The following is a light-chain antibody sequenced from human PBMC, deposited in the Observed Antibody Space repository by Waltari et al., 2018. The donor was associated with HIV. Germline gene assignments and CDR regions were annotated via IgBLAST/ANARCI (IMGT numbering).Light chain of an antibody. J-gene: IGLJ3*02. CDR1: RSNLGSTT. Sequence: QSVLTQPPSASGTPGQRVPLSCSGGRSNLGSTTVTWYLELPGTAPKRIIYVNNQRPSGVPDRFSAFKAGTSASLAISGLQSEDEATYYCAAWDDSLNGWVFGGGTKLTVL. CDR2: VNN. V-gene: IGLV1-44*01. CDR3: AAWDDSLNGWV.